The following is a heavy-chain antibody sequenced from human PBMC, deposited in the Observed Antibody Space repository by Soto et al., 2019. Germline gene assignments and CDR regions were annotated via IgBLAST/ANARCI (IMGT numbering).Heavy chain of an antibody. Sequence: QVQLQESGPGLVKPSETLSLTCSVSGGSINNYFWSWIRQPPGKGLEWTGFIYYSGSTNYNPSLNSRVTFSVHPSKNQFSLQLRSVTASDTAVYYCARNNWYFDLWGRGTLVTVSS. D-gene: IGHD1-1*01. J-gene: IGHJ2*01. V-gene: IGHV4-59*01. CDR2: IYYSGST. CDR3: ARNNWYFDL. CDR1: GGSINNYF.